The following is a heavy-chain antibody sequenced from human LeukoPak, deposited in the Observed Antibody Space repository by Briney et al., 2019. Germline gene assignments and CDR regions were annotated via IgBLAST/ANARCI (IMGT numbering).Heavy chain of an antibody. V-gene: IGHV3-23*01. CDR3: TKESHNYAPSFFDH. Sequence: GGSLRRSCTASGFTFKNYAMSWVRQAPGKGLQWVSALSSSGSSIYYADSVKGRFTISRDNSKNTLYLHLNSLRADDTALYYCTKESHNYAPSFFDHWGQGTLVTVSS. CDR2: LSSSGSSI. CDR1: GFTFKNYA. J-gene: IGHJ4*02. D-gene: IGHD4-11*01.